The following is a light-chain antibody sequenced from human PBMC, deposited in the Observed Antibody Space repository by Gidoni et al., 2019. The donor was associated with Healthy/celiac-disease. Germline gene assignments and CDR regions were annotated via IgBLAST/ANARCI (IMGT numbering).Light chain of an antibody. CDR2: DAS. J-gene: IGKJ5*01. V-gene: IGKV1-33*01. Sequence: DIQMTQSPSSLSASVGDRVTITCQASQDISNYLNWYQQKPGKAPKLLIYDASNLETGVPSRFSGSGSGTDLTFTISSLQPEDIATYYCQQYDNLPITFXQXTRLEIK. CDR1: QDISNY. CDR3: QQYDNLPIT.